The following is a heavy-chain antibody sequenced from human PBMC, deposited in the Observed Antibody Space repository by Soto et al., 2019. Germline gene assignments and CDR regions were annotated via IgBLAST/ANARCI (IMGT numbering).Heavy chain of an antibody. CDR2: ISVYSGYA. V-gene: IGHV1-18*01. CDR3: SKNGTTWFAA. J-gene: IGHJ5*02. Sequence: QVQLVQSGPELKKPGASVKVSCKTSGYSFYNSGISWVRQAPGQGLEWMGWISVYSGYAHYAQKFQGRVIMTADTFTSTSYLELRGLRSDATAMYYCSKNGTTWFAAWGQGNLVTVSS. D-gene: IGHD1-1*01. CDR1: GYSFYNSG.